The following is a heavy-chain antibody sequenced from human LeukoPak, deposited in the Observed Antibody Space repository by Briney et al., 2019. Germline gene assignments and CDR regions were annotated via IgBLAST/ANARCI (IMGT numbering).Heavy chain of an antibody. CDR2: FDPEDGET. J-gene: IGHJ1*01. D-gene: IGHD6-19*01. CDR1: GYTLTELS. CDR3: ATISLYSGGWYNRYFQH. V-gene: IGHV1-24*01. Sequence: ASVKVSCKVSGYTLTELSMHWVRQAPGKGLEWMGGFDPEDGETIYAQKFQGRVTMTEDTSTDTAYMELSSLRSEDTAVYYCATISLYSGGWYNRYFQHWGQGTLVTVSS.